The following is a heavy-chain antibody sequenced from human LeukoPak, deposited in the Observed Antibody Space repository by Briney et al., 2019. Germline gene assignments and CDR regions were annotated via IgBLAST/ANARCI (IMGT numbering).Heavy chain of an antibody. J-gene: IGHJ4*02. CDR2: IYYSGST. V-gene: IGHV4-59*01. CDR1: GGSFSTYY. CDR3: ARTFRGGWYYFDY. D-gene: IGHD6-19*01. Sequence: SETLSLTCTVSGGSFSTYYWSWIRQPPGRGLEWMGYIYYSGSTDYNPSLKSRLTMSLDTSKNRFSLNLSSVTAADTAVYYCARTFRGGWYYFDYWGQGTLVTVSS.